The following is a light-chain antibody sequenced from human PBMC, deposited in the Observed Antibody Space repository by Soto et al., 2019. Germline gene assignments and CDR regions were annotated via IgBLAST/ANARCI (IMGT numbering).Light chain of an antibody. CDR3: QQFSSYPLT. CDR2: DAS. J-gene: IGKJ4*01. CDR1: QTVRNNY. Sequence: EFVLTQSPGTLSLSPGERATLCCRASQTVRNNYLAWYQQKPGQAPRLLIYDASSRATGIPDRLSGGGSGTDFTLTISRLEPEDFAVYYCQQFSSYPLTFGGGTKVDIK. V-gene: IGKV3-20*01.